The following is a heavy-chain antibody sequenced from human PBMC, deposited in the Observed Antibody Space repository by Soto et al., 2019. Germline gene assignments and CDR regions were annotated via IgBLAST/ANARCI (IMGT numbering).Heavy chain of an antibody. Sequence: EVQLVESGGGLVQPGGSLRLSCAASGFTFSSYSMNWVRQAPGKGLEWVSYISSSSSTIYYADSEKGRFTISRDNAKNSLYLQMNSLRAEDTAVYYCARREYSGYDAWGQGTLVTVSS. CDR2: ISSSSSTI. V-gene: IGHV3-48*01. CDR3: ARREYSGYDA. D-gene: IGHD5-12*01. CDR1: GFTFSSYS. J-gene: IGHJ5*02.